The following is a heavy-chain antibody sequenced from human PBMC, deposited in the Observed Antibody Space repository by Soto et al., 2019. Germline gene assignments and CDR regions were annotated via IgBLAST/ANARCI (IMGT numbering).Heavy chain of an antibody. J-gene: IGHJ4*02. Sequence: GGSLRLSCAASGFTFSSYAMHWVRQAPGKGLEWVAVISYDGSNKYYADSVKGRFTISADKSISTAYLQWSSLKASDTAMYYCAVRKLGYWGQGTLVTVSS. CDR1: GFTFSSYA. CDR2: ISYDGSNK. V-gene: IGHV3-30-3*01. D-gene: IGHD3-3*02. CDR3: AVRKLGY.